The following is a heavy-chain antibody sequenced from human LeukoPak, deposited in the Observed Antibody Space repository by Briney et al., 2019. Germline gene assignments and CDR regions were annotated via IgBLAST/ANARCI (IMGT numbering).Heavy chain of an antibody. Sequence: GASVKVSCKASGYTFTTYYMHWVRQAPGQGLEWIGIINPSDGRTTYAQRFQGRVIMTRDTSTSIVYMELSSLRSEDTAVYYCARHQGAGEYPFDYWGQGTLVTVAS. J-gene: IGHJ4*02. CDR1: GYTFTTYY. CDR2: INPSDGRT. D-gene: IGHD3-16*01. V-gene: IGHV1-46*01. CDR3: ARHQGAGEYPFDY.